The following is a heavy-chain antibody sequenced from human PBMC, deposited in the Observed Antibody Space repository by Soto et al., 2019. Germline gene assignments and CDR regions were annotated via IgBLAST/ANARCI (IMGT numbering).Heavy chain of an antibody. CDR3: SRVDPGETSPFDH. Sequence: ASVKVSCKASGYSFTTSTYGITWVRQAPGQGLEWMGWINPFDGSRMFAQSFQGRVTMTRDTSTSTVYMEVSSLRSEDTAVYYCSRVDPGETSPFDHWGQGTLVTVSS. CDR2: INPFDGSR. D-gene: IGHD3-10*01. J-gene: IGHJ4*02. CDR1: GYSFTTSTYG. V-gene: IGHV1-18*01.